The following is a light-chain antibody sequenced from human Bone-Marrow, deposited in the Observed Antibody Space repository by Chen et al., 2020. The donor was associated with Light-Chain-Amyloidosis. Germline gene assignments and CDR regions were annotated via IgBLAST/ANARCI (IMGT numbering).Light chain of an antibody. Sequence: SYELTQPPSVSVSPGQTARIPCSGDDLPTKYAYWYQQKPGQAPVLVIHRDTERPSGISGGISGSSSGTTATLNISGVQAEDEADYHCQAADSSGTYEVIFGGGTKLTVL. J-gene: IGLJ2*01. CDR3: QAADSSGTYEVI. CDR1: DLPTKY. V-gene: IGLV3-25*03. CDR2: RDT.